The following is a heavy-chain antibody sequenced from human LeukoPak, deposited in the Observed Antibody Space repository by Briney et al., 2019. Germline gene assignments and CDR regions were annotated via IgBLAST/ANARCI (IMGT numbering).Heavy chain of an antibody. D-gene: IGHD3-3*01. Sequence: SETLSLTCEVSGYSISSCYYWGWIRQPPGKGLEWIGRIYHSGSTYYNPSLKSRVTISVDTSKNQFSLKLSSVTAADTAVYYCARAPRFLEWFPYYYYMDVWGKGTTVTVSS. CDR2: IYHSGST. V-gene: IGHV4-38-2*01. CDR1: GYSISSCYY. CDR3: ARAPRFLEWFPYYYYMDV. J-gene: IGHJ6*03.